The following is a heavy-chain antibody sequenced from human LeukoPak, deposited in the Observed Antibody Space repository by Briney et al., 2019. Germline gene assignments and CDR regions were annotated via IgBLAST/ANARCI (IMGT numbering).Heavy chain of an antibody. CDR2: ISWDGGST. D-gene: IGHD3-16*02. V-gene: IGHV3-43D*03. CDR3: AKENYDYVWGSYRRGYYYYYMDV. J-gene: IGHJ6*03. Sequence: GGSLRLSCAASGFTFSGSAMHWVRQAPGKGLEWVSLISWDGGSTYYADSVKGRFTISRDNSKNSLYLQMNSLRAEDTALYYCAKENYDYVWGSYRRGYYYYYMDVWGKGTTVTVSS. CDR1: GFTFSGSA.